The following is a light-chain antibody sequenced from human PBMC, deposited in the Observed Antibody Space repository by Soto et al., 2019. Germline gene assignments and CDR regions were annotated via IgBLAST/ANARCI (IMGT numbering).Light chain of an antibody. J-gene: IGKJ1*01. CDR2: SGS. CDR1: QSVSSSY. Sequence: ETVMTQSPATLSVSPGESSTLSCRASQSVSSSYLAWYQQKPGQAPRLLIYSGSNRATGIPDRFSGSGSGTDFTLTISRLEPEDFAVYYCQQYGSSIRTFGQGTKVDIK. CDR3: QQYGSSIRT. V-gene: IGKV3-20*01.